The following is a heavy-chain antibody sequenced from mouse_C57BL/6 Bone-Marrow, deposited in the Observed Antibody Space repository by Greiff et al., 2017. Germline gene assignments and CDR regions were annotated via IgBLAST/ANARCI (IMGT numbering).Heavy chain of an antibody. D-gene: IGHD1-1*01. CDR1: GFNIKDDY. J-gene: IGHJ2*01. V-gene: IGHV14-4*01. CDR2: IDPENGDT. CDR3: TPLLLCTVRNY. Sequence: VQLQQSGAELVRPGASVKLSCTASGFNIKDDYMHWVKQRPEQGLEWIGWIDPENGDTEYASKFQGKATITADTSSNTAYLQLSSLTSEDTAVYYCTPLLLCTVRNYWGQGTTLTVSS.